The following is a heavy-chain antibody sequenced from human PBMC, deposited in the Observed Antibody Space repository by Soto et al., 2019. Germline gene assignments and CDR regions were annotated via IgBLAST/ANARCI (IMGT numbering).Heavy chain of an antibody. V-gene: IGHV1-69*13. Sequence: GASVKVSCKASGGTFSSYAISWVRQAPGQGLEWMGGIIPIFGTENYAQKFKGRVTITEDESTSTAYMELSSLRSEDTAVYYCARSSFVAVPDYWGQGTMVTVSS. D-gene: IGHD6-19*01. CDR1: GGTFSSYA. CDR3: ARSSFVAVPDY. CDR2: IIPIFGTE. J-gene: IGHJ4*02.